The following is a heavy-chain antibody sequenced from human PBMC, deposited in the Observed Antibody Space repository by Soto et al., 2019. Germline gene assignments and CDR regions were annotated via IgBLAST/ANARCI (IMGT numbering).Heavy chain of an antibody. CDR2: ISAYNGNT. V-gene: IGHV1-18*04. J-gene: IGHJ6*02. CDR3: ARFSXSSSWYGGTDYYYGMDV. Sequence: ASVKVSCKASGYTFTSYGISWVRQAPGQGLEWMGWISAYNGNTNYAQKLQGRVTMTTDTSTSTAYMELRSLRSDDTAVYYCARFSXSSSWYGGTDYYYGMDVWGQGTTVTVSS. D-gene: IGHD6-13*01. CDR1: GYTFTSYG.